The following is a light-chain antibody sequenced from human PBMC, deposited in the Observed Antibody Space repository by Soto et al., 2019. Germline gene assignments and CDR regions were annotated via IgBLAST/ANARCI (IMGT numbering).Light chain of an antibody. J-gene: IGKJ5*01. Sequence: EIVMTQSPATLSLSPGERATLSCRASQSVSSNYLAWYQQKPGQAPRLLIYGASSRATGIPDRFSGSGSGTDFTFTISRLQPEDIATYYCQHYDNLPSVTFGQGTRLEIK. CDR3: QHYDNLPSVT. V-gene: IGKV3-20*01. CDR2: GAS. CDR1: QSVSSNY.